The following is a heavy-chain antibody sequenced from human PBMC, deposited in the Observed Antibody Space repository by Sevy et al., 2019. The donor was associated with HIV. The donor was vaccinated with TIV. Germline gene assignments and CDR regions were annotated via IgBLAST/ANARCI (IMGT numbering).Heavy chain of an antibody. Sequence: GGSLRLSCAASGFTFSSYTMNWSRKPQGKGLEWVSYISSSSSTIYYADSVKGRFTISRDNAKNSLYLQMNSLRAEDTAVYYCAIFKNPKRNNNWFDPWGQGTLVTVSS. D-gene: IGHD1-1*01. CDR2: ISSSSSTI. CDR3: AIFKNPKRNNNWFDP. CDR1: GFTFSSYT. V-gene: IGHV3-48*01. J-gene: IGHJ5*02.